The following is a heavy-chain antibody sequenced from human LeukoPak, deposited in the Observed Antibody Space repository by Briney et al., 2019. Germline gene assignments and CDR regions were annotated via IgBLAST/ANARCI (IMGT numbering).Heavy chain of an antibody. CDR2: ISAYNGNT. Sequence: ASVKVSCKASGYTFTSYGISWVRQAPGQGLEWMGWISAYNGNTNYAQKLQGRVTMTTDTSTSTAYMELRSLRSDDTAVYYCARAPVGTMVRGASDYWGQGTLVTVSS. V-gene: IGHV1-18*01. CDR3: ARAPVGTMVRGASDY. J-gene: IGHJ4*02. CDR1: GYTFTSYG. D-gene: IGHD3-10*01.